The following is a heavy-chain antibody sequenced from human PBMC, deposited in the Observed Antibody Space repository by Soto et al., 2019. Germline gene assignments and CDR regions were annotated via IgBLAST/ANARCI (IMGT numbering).Heavy chain of an antibody. Sequence: GGSLRLSCAASGFTFSSYSMNWVRQAPGKGLEWVSSISSSSSYIYYADSVKGRFTISRDNAKNSLYLQMNSLRAEDTAVYYCAGLWFGELLFDYWVLGTLVTVSS. CDR2: ISSSSSYI. J-gene: IGHJ4*02. CDR1: GFTFSSYS. CDR3: AGLWFGELLFDY. V-gene: IGHV3-21*01. D-gene: IGHD3-10*01.